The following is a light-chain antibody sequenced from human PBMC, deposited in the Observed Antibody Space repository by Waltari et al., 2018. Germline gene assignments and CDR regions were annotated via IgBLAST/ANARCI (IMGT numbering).Light chain of an antibody. CDR3: QQYDNLVFT. J-gene: IGKJ3*01. CDR2: DAS. Sequence: DIQMTQSPSSLSASVGDRVTITCQASQDTRNYLNWYQQKPGKAPKLLIYDASSLEKGVPSRFSGNGSGTDFTFTISSLQPEDIATYYCQQYDNLVFTFGPGTKVDIK. V-gene: IGKV1-33*01. CDR1: QDTRNY.